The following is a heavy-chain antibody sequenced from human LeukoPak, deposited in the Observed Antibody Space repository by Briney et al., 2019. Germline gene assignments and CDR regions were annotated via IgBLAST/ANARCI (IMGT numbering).Heavy chain of an antibody. CDR3: ARFRYCSSTSCYWGSWYASFDY. J-gene: IGHJ4*02. V-gene: IGHV1-2*02. D-gene: IGHD2-2*01. Sequence: ASVKVSCKASGYTFTGYYIHWVRQAPGQGLEWMGWIKPNSGGTNYAQKFQGRVTMTTDTSTSTAYMELRSLRSDDTAVYYCARFRYCSSTSCYWGSWYASFDYWGQGTLVTVSS. CDR2: IKPNSGGT. CDR1: GYTFTGYY.